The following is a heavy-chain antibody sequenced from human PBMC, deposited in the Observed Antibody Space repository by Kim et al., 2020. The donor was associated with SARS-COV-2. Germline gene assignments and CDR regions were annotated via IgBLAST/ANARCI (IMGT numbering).Heavy chain of an antibody. D-gene: IGHD1-26*01. CDR1: GGSISSYY. J-gene: IGHJ4*02. CDR2: IYYSGST. CDR3: ARVSGSYYVET. Sequence: SETLSLTCTVSGGSISSYYWSWIRQPPGKGLEWIGYIYYSGSTNYNPSLKSRVTISVDTSKNQFSLKLSSVTAADTAVYYCARVSGSYYVETWGQGTLVTVSS. V-gene: IGHV4-59*01.